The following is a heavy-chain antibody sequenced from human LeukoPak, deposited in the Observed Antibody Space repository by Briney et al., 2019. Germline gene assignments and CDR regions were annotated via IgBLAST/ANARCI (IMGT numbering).Heavy chain of an antibody. CDR3: AELGITMIGGV. J-gene: IGHJ6*04. CDR1: GFTFSSYE. V-gene: IGHV3-48*03. CDR2: ISSSGSTI. Sequence: GGSLRLSCTASGFTFSSYEIIWLRQAPGKGLEGVSYISSSGSTIYYADSVKGRFTISRDNAKKSLYLQMNSLRAEDTAVYYCAELGITMIGGVWGKGTTVTITS. D-gene: IGHD3-10*02.